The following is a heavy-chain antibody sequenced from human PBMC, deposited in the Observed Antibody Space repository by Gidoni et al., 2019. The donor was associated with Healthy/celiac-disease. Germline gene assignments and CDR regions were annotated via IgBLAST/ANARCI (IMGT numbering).Heavy chain of an antibody. Sequence: EVQLLESGGGLVQPGGSRRLSFAASGLTFSRHALSWVRQAPGKGLEWVSAISGSGGSTYYADSVKGRFTISRDNSKNTLFLQMNSLRAEDTAVYYCAKSDPQYTQRFLEWLLPPFVWGQGTTVTVSS. CDR2: ISGSGGST. CDR3: AKSDPQYTQRFLEWLLPPFV. CDR1: GLTFSRHA. J-gene: IGHJ6*02. D-gene: IGHD3-3*01. V-gene: IGHV3-23*01.